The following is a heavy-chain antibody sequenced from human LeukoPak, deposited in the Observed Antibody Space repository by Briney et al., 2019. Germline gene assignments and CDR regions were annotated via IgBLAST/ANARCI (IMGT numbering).Heavy chain of an antibody. CDR3: VRDGIRDIPGVITIRYDY. V-gene: IGHV3-7*05. CDR1: AFTFSMYW. CDR2: IKEDGSDK. D-gene: IGHD3-10*01. Sequence: GGSLRLSCSASAFTFSMYWMTWVRQAPGKGLEWVATIKEDGSDKYYVDSVRGRFTISRDNAKNSLYLQMNSLTAEDTALYYCVRDGIRDIPGVITIRYDYWGQGTLVTVSS. J-gene: IGHJ4*02.